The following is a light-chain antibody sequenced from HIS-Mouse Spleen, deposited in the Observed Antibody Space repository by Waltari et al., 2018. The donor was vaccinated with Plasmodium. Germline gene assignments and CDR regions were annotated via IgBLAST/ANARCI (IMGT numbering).Light chain of an antibody. CDR1: QSVSSSY. Sequence: IVLTQSPGTLSLSPGERATVSCRASQSVSSSYLAWYQQKPGQGPRLLIYGESSRATGIPDRFSGSGSGTDFTLTISRLEPEDFAVYYCQQYGSSPPYTFGQGTKLEIK. J-gene: IGKJ2*01. CDR2: GES. CDR3: QQYGSSPPYT. V-gene: IGKV3-20*01.